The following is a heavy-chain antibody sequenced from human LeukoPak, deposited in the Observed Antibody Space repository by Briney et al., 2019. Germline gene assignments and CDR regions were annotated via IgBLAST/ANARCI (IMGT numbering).Heavy chain of an antibody. V-gene: IGHV1-69*05. Sequence: SVKVSCKASGGTFSSYAISWVRQAPGQGLEWMGRIIPIFGTANYAQKFQGRVTITTDESTSTAYMELSSLRSEDTAVYYCARGAHYGDFPYYYFYMDVWGKGTTVTVSS. CDR3: ARGAHYGDFPYYYFYMDV. D-gene: IGHD4-17*01. CDR1: GGTFSSYA. J-gene: IGHJ6*03. CDR2: IIPIFGTA.